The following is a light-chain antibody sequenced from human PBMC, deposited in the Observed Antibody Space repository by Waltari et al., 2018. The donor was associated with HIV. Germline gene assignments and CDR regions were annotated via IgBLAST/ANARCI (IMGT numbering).Light chain of an antibody. Sequence: QSALTQPASMSGSPGQSITISCAGTRSDIGDYNFVSWFQQHPGKAPKLIFHDVIHSVSEVSDRFSASKSGNTASLTSAGLQPEDETDYYCSSYSSSNTVVFGGGTKLTVL. CDR1: RSDIGDYNF. V-gene: IGLV2-14*03. J-gene: IGLJ2*01. CDR2: DVI. CDR3: SSYSSSNTVV.